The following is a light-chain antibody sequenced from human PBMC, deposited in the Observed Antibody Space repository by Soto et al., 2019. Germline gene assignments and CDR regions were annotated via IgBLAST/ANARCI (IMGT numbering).Light chain of an antibody. J-gene: IGKJ4*01. V-gene: IGKV1-9*01. CDR2: AAS. CDR1: QGISSS. CDR3: QQLYSYPLT. Sequence: DIQLTQSPSFLSASVGDRVTITCRASQGISSSLAWYQQKPGKAPKLLIYAASTLHSGVPSRFSGRGSGTEFTLTISSLQPEDFATYYCQQLYSYPLTFGGGTKVEIK.